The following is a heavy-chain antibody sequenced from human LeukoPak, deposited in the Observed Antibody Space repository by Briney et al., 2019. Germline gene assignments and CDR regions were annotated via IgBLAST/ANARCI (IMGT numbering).Heavy chain of an antibody. CDR1: GGSISSGSYY. CDR2: IYTSGST. Sequence: PSETLSLTCTVSGGSISSGSYYWRWIRQPAGKGLEWIGRIYTSGSTNYNPSLKSRITISVDTSKNQFSLKLSSVTAADTAVYYCARGSSGWYHYFDYWGQGTLVTVSS. V-gene: IGHV4-61*02. J-gene: IGHJ4*02. CDR3: ARGSSGWYHYFDY. D-gene: IGHD6-19*01.